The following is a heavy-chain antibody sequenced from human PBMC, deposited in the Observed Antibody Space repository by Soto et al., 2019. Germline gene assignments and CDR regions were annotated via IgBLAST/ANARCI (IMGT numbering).Heavy chain of an antibody. CDR3: AKRSVGATSDY. D-gene: IGHD1-26*01. CDR2: ISGSGGST. Sequence: CCAASGLTFSSYAMSWVRQAPGKGLEWVSAISGSGGSTYYADSVKGRFTISRDNSKNTLYLQMNSLRAEDTAVYYCAKRSVGATSDYWGQGTLVTVSS. J-gene: IGHJ4*02. CDR1: GLTFSSYA. V-gene: IGHV3-23*01.